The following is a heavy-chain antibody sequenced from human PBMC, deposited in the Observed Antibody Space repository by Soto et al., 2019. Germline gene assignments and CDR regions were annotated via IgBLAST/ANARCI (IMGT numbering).Heavy chain of an antibody. D-gene: IGHD6-19*01. CDR1: GDSISSSNW. V-gene: IGHV4-4*02. J-gene: IGHJ4*02. Sequence: QVQLQESGPGLVKPSGTLSLTCAVSGDSISSSNWWTWVRQPPGKGLEWIGEIYHSGSTSYNPSLKSRVTISVDKSKIHFSLKLSSVTAADTAVYYCATNAVAGTLIDYWGQGTLVTVSS. CDR2: IYHSGST. CDR3: ATNAVAGTLIDY.